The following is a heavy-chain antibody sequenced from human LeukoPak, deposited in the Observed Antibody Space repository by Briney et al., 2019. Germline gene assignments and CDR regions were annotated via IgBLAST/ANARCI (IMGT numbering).Heavy chain of an antibody. CDR2: IYYSGST. CDR1: GGSISSYY. D-gene: IGHD1-26*01. CDR3: AGRSMGPRPFDY. Sequence: SETLSLTCTVSGGSISSYYWSWIRQPPGKGLEWIGYIYYSGSTNYNPSLKSRVTISVDTSKNQFSLKLSSVTAADTAVYYCAGRSMGPRPFDYWGQGTLVTVSS. V-gene: IGHV4-59*01. J-gene: IGHJ4*02.